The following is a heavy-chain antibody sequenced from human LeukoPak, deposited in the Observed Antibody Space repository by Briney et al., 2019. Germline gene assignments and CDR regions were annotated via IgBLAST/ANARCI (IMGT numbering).Heavy chain of an antibody. CDR2: IYYSGST. V-gene: IGHV4-61*08. D-gene: IGHD6-13*01. Sequence: SETLSLTCTVSGGSISSGGYYWSWIRQPPGKGLEWIGYIYYSGSTNYNPSLKSRVTISVDTSKNQFSLKLSSVTAADTAVYYCARLAAAPDRDAFDIWGQGTMVTVSS. CDR3: ARLAAAPDRDAFDI. J-gene: IGHJ3*02. CDR1: GGSISSGGYY.